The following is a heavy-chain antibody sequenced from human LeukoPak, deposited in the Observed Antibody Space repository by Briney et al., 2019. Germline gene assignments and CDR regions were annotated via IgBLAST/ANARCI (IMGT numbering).Heavy chain of an antibody. V-gene: IGHV1-69*04. Sequence: SVKVSCKASGYTFTGYYMHWVRQAPGQGLEWMGRIIPILGIANYAQKFQGRVTITADKSTSTAYMELSSLRSEDTAVYYCARVRTVTTFFDPWGQGTLVTVSS. CDR1: GYTFTGYY. J-gene: IGHJ5*02. CDR2: IIPILGIA. D-gene: IGHD4-17*01. CDR3: ARVRTVTTFFDP.